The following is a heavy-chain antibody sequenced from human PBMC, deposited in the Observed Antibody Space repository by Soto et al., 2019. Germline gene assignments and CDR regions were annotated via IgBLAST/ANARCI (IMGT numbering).Heavy chain of an antibody. CDR1: GFTFSSYW. J-gene: IGHJ4*02. D-gene: IGHD2-15*01. CDR3: AREYRGGIVVVVAATRGFDY. CDR2: IKQDGSEK. Sequence: EVQLVESGGGLVQPGGSLRLSCAASGFTFSSYWMSWVRQAPGKGLEWVANIKQDGSEKYYVESVKGRFTISRDNANNSLSLQMNSLRAEDTAVYYCAREYRGGIVVVVAATRGFDYWGQGTLVTVSS. V-gene: IGHV3-7*01.